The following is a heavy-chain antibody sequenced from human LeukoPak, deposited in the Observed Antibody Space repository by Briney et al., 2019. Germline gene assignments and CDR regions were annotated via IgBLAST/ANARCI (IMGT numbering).Heavy chain of an antibody. D-gene: IGHD6-19*01. J-gene: IGHJ4*02. Sequence: ASVKVSCKASGYTFTSYAMHWVRQAPGQRLEWMGWINAGNGNTKYSQKFQGRVTITRDTSASTAYMELSSLRSEDTAVYYCARSAVAKWGDYWGQGTLVPVSS. CDR3: ARSAVAKWGDY. CDR1: GYTFTSYA. CDR2: INAGNGNT. V-gene: IGHV1-3*01.